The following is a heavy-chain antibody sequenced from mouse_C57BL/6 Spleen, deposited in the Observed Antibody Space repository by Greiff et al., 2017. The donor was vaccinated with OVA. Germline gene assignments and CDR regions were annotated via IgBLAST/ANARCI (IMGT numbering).Heavy chain of an antibody. D-gene: IGHD1-1*01. V-gene: IGHV5-16*01. CDR1: GFTFSDYY. CDR3: ARDTGYYLDY. CDR2: INYDGSST. J-gene: IGHJ2*01. Sequence: EVKLVESEGGLVQPGSSMKLSCTASGFTFSDYYMAWVRQVPEKGLEWVANINYDGSSTYYLDSLKSRFIISRDNAKNIQYLQMSSLKSEDTATYYCARDTGYYLDYWGQGATLTVSS.